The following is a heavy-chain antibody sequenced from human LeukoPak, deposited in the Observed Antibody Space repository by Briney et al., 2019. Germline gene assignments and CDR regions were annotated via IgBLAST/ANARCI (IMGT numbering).Heavy chain of an antibody. CDR2: MSGSGGRT. J-gene: IGHJ4*02. CDR3: AKEGSSWNVDY. Sequence: GGSPRLSCAASGFTFDTYAMSWVRQAPGKGLEWVSTMSGSGGRTFYGDSVKGRFTISRDRSKNTLYLQMNSLRPEDTAVYYCAKEGSSWNVDYWGQGTLVTVSS. CDR1: GFTFDTYA. V-gene: IGHV3-23*01. D-gene: IGHD6-13*01.